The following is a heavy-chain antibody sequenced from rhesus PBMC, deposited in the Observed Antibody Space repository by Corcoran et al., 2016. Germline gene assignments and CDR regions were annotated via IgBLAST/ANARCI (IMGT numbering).Heavy chain of an antibody. J-gene: IGHJ2*01. CDR3: ARLYGNYWYFDL. CDR1: GGSISSSY. CDR2: IYGSGSST. Sequence: QLQLQESGPGLVKPSETLSVTCAVSGGSISSSYWSWIRQAPGKGLEWIGYIYGSGSSTKDNPSLKSLGTLSVGTSKNQLSLKLSSLTTAYTAVYYCARLYGNYWYFDLWGPGTPITISS. V-gene: IGHV4-169*01. D-gene: IGHD4-35*01.